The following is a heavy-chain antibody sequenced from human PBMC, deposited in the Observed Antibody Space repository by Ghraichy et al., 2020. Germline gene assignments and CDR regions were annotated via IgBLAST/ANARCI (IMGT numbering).Heavy chain of an antibody. CDR1: GYTLTELS. CDR2: FDPEDGET. CDR3: ATLAVAPHQEPKGYYFDY. D-gene: IGHD6-19*01. J-gene: IGHJ4*02. V-gene: IGHV1-24*01. Sequence: ASVKVSCKVSGYTLTELSMHWVRQAPGKGLEWMGGFDPEDGETIYAQKFQGRVTMTEDTSTDTAYMELSSLRSEDTAVYYCATLAVAPHQEPKGYYFDYWGQGTLVTVSS.